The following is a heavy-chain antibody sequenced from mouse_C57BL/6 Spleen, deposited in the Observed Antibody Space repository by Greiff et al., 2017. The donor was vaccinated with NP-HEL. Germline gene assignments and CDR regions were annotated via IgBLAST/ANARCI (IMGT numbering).Heavy chain of an antibody. D-gene: IGHD2-2*01. Sequence: QVQLQQSGAELVRPGASVTLSCKASGYTFTDYEMHWVKQTPVHGLEWIGAIDPETGGTAYNQKFKGKAILTADKSSSTAYMELRSLTSEDSAVYYCTRSREGYDDWFAYWGQGTLVTVSA. CDR1: GYTFTDYE. V-gene: IGHV1-15*01. CDR3: TRSREGYDDWFAY. J-gene: IGHJ3*01. CDR2: IDPETGGT.